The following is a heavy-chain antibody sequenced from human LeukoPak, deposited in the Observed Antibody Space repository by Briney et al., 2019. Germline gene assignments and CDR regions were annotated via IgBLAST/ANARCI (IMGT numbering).Heavy chain of an antibody. V-gene: IGHV1-18*01. CDR1: GYTFTSYG. CDR2: ISAYNGNT. CDR3: ARDGSEYYYDSSGYYPDFDY. D-gene: IGHD3-22*01. J-gene: IGHJ4*02. Sequence: GASVKVSCKVSGYTFTSYGISWVRQAPGQGLEWMGWISAYNGNTNYAQKLQGRVTMATDTSTSTAYMELRSLRSDDTAVYYCARDGSEYYYDSSGYYPDFDYWGQGTLVTVSS.